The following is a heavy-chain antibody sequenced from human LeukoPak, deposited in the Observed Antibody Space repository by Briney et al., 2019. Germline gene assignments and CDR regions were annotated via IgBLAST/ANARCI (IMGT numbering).Heavy chain of an antibody. CDR3: ATEPSRSYSFDHLDF. CDR2: VVPMFGIR. D-gene: IGHD5-12*01. J-gene: IGHJ4*02. Sequence: ASVKVSCETSGGTFNNYAISWVRQAPGQGREGMGRVVPMFGIRNYPQTFRGRVNITADKATNTVYMELRSLRAEDTAIYYCATEPSRSYSFDHLDFWGLGTPVTVSS. V-gene: IGHV1-69*04. CDR1: GGTFNNYA.